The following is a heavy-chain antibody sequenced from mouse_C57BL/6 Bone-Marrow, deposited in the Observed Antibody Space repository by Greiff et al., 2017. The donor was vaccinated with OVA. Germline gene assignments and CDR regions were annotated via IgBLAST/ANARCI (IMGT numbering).Heavy chain of an antibody. CDR2: INPNNGGT. CDR1: GYTFTDYN. CDR3: ARWGSSSYDYGFDY. V-gene: IGHV1-18*01. J-gene: IGHJ2*01. Sequence: VQLQQSGPELVKPGASVKIPCTASGYTFTDYNMDWVKQSHGKSLEWIGDINPNNGGTIYNQKFKGKATLTVDKSSSTAYMELRSLTSEDTAVYYCARWGSSSYDYGFDYWGQGTTLTVSS. D-gene: IGHD3-2*02.